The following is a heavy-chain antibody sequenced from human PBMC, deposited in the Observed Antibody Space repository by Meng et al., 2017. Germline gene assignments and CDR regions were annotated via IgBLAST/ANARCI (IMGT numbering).Heavy chain of an antibody. CDR2: IWYDGSNK. J-gene: IGHJ2*01. V-gene: IGHV3-33*01. D-gene: IGHD6-6*01. CDR3: ARSISSSPQNYWYFDL. CDR1: GFTFSSYG. Sequence: QVRLVESGGGVVQPGRSLRLSCAASGFTFSSYGMHWVRQAPGKGLEWVAVIWYDGSNKYYADSVKGRFTISRDNSKNTLYLQMNSLRAEDTAVYYCARSISSSPQNYWYFDLWGRGTLVTVSS.